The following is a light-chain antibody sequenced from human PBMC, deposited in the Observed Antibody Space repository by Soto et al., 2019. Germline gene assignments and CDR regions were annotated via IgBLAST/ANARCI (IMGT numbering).Light chain of an antibody. V-gene: IGKV1-5*03. CDR2: KAS. CDR1: QSISSW. Sequence: DIQMTQSPSTLSASVGDRVTITCRASQSISSWVAWYQQKPGRAPNLLIHKASHLESGVPSRFSGSGSGTEFTLTISSLQPDDFATYYCQQFNSYSPGAFGQGTKVDI. J-gene: IGKJ1*01. CDR3: QQFNSYSPGA.